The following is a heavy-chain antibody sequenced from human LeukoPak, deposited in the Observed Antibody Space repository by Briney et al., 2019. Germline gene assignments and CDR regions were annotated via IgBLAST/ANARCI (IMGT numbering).Heavy chain of an antibody. CDR2: ISESGGTT. CDR1: GFTFSSYA. V-gene: IGHV3-23*01. CDR3: AKDQASTVTTPYYFDY. J-gene: IGHJ4*02. Sequence: GGSLRLSCAASGFTFSSYAMNWVRQAPGKGLEWVSSISESGGTTDYADSVKGRFTISRDNSKNTLYLQMNSLRAEDTAVYYCAKDQASTVTTPYYFDYWGQGTLVTVSS. D-gene: IGHD4-17*01.